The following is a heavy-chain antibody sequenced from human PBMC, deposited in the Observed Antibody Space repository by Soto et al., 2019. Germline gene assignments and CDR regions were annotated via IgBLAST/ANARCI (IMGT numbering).Heavy chain of an antibody. CDR3: ARDLGQQLFDY. J-gene: IGHJ4*02. CDR2: ISAYNGNT. V-gene: IGHV1-18*01. D-gene: IGHD6-13*01. CDR1: GYTFTSYG. Sequence: QVQLVQSGAEVKKPGASVKVSCKASGYTFTSYGISWVRQAPGQGLEWMGWISAYNGNTKYAQKLQGRVTMTTDTSTRTAYMEQRSLRSDDTSLYYSARDLGQQLFDYWGQGTLVTVSS.